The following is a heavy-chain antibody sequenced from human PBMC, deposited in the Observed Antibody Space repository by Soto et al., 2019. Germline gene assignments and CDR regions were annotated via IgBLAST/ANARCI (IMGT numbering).Heavy chain of an antibody. CDR1: GGSISSGGYY. CDR2: IYYSGST. Sequence: SETLSLTCTVSGGSISSGGYYWSWIRQHPGKGLEWIGYIYYSGSTYYNPSLKSRVTISVDTSKNQFSLKLSSVTAADTAVYYCARDRGQLERLDYFDYWGQGTLVTVSS. CDR3: ARDRGQLERLDYFDY. J-gene: IGHJ4*02. V-gene: IGHV4-31*03. D-gene: IGHD1-1*01.